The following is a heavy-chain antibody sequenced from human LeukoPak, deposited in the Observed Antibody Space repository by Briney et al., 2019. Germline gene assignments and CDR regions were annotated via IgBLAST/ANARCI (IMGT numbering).Heavy chain of an antibody. CDR2: ISSSSSTT. Sequence: GGSLRLSCAASGFTFSSYSMNWVRQAPGKGLEWVSHISSSSSTTYYADSVKGRFTISRDNSKNTLYLQMNSLRAEDTAIYYCAEIRGGSGIDYWGQGTLVTVSS. CDR3: AEIRGGSGIDY. J-gene: IGHJ4*02. V-gene: IGHV3-48*01. CDR1: GFTFSSYS. D-gene: IGHD3-10*01.